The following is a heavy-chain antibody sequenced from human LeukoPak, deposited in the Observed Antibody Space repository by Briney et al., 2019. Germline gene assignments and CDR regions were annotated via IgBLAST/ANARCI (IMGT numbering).Heavy chain of an antibody. CDR3: AKAAQCSSTSCYRLEGYMVY. D-gene: IGHD2-2*02. Sequence: GGSLRLSCAASGFTFSSSAMAWVRHAPGKGLEWVSTISYSGSGTYYADSVKGRFTISRDNSKNTLYLQMNSLRAEDTAVYYCAKAAQCSSTSCYRLEGYMVYWGQGTLVTVSS. J-gene: IGHJ4*02. V-gene: IGHV3-23*01. CDR2: ISYSGSGT. CDR1: GFTFSSSA.